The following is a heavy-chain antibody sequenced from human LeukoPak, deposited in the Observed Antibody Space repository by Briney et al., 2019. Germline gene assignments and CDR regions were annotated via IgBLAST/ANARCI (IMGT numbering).Heavy chain of an antibody. D-gene: IGHD1-1*01. Sequence: SETLSLTCDVSGGSISSGLYSWSWIRQPPGKGLEWIGYIYYSGSTNYNPSLKSRVTISVDTSNNQFSLKLSSVTAADTAVYYCARVGGTNYYYYGMDVWGQGTTVTVSS. CDR3: ARVGGTNYYYYGMDV. V-gene: IGHV4-61*01. CDR2: IYYSGST. J-gene: IGHJ6*02. CDR1: GGSISSGLYS.